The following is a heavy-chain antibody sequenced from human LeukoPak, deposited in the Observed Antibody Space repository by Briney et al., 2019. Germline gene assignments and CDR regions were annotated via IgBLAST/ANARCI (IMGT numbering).Heavy chain of an antibody. D-gene: IGHD3-22*01. Sequence: SETLSLTCTVSGGSISSYYWSWIRQPPGKGLEWIGYIYYSGSTNYNPSLKSRVTISVDTSKNQFSLKLSSVTAADTAVYYCARDPQYYDSSWYFDLWGRGTLVTVSS. CDR1: GGSISSYY. J-gene: IGHJ2*01. V-gene: IGHV4-59*01. CDR2: IYYSGST. CDR3: ARDPQYYDSSWYFDL.